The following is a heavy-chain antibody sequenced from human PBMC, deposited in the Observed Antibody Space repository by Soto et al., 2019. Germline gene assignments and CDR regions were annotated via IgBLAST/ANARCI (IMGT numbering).Heavy chain of an antibody. J-gene: IGHJ4*02. D-gene: IGHD3-22*01. CDR3: ASKRGYYYDSSGYSDY. Sequence: GGSLRLSCAASGFTLSSYAMSWVRQAPGKGLEWVSDISGSGDSTYYADSVKGRFTISRDNSKNTLYLQMNSLRAEDTAVYYCASKRGYYYDSSGYSDYWGQGTLVTVSS. V-gene: IGHV3-23*01. CDR1: GFTLSSYA. CDR2: ISGSGDST.